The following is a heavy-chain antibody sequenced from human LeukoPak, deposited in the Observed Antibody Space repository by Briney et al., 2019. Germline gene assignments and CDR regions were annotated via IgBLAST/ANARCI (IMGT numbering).Heavy chain of an antibody. D-gene: IGHD2-2*01. CDR1: GFTFSSYA. V-gene: IGHV3-9*01. CDR3: AKDLNGVGVPAFEN. Sequence: PGGSLRLSCAASGFTFSSYAMHWVRQAPGKGLEWVSGISWNSGSIGYADSVKGRFTISRDNAKNSLYLQMNSLRAEDTALYYCAKDLNGVGVPAFENWGQGTLVTVSS. CDR2: ISWNSGSI. J-gene: IGHJ4*02.